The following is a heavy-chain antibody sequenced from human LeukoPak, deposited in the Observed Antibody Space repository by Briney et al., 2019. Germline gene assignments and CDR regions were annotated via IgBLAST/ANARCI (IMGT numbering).Heavy chain of an antibody. CDR2: INPSGGSA. J-gene: IGHJ4*02. D-gene: IGHD3-9*01. Sequence: ASVKVSCKASGYTFTSCYMHWVRQAPGQGLEWMGIINPSGGSASYAQKFQGRVTMTRDTSTSTVYMELSSLRSEDTAVYYCARARDYDILTRAYYFDYWGQGTLVTVSS. CDR3: ARARDYDILTRAYYFDY. V-gene: IGHV1-46*01. CDR1: GYTFTSCY.